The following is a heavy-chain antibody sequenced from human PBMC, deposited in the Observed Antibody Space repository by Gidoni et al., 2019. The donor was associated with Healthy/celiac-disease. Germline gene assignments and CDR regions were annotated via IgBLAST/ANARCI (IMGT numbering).Heavy chain of an antibody. CDR2: VGSSSSYI. Sequence: EVQLVESGGGLVKPGGYLRLSWEASGFTFSGYSMNWVSQAPGKGLEGGASVGSSSSYISYADSVKGRFTISRDNAKNSLYLQLNSLRAEDTAVFYCAREPRHYGDPSGMDVWGQVTTVTVSS. V-gene: IGHV3-21*01. J-gene: IGHJ6*02. CDR1: GFTFSGYS. CDR3: AREPRHYGDPSGMDV. D-gene: IGHD4-17*01.